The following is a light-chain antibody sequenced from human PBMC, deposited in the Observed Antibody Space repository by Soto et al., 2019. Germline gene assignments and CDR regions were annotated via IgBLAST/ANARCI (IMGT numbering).Light chain of an antibody. CDR1: QSVSSSY. Sequence: ESVFTKSPGTLSLSPGNRAPLSCRASQSVSSSYLAWYQQKPGQAPRLLIYGASNRATGIPDRFSASGSGTDFTLTISRLEPEDFALYYCQQYSRAPLTFGQGTKVDIK. CDR3: QQYSRAPLT. V-gene: IGKV3-20*01. J-gene: IGKJ1*01. CDR2: GAS.